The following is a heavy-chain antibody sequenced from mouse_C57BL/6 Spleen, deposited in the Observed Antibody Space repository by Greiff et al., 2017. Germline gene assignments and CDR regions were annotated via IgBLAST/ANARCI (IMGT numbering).Heavy chain of an antibody. CDR2: IDPSGSYT. CDR1: GYTFTSYW. J-gene: IGHJ3*01. D-gene: IGHD1-1*01. V-gene: IGHV1-69*01. Sequence: QVHLQQPGAELVMPGASVKLSCKASGYTFTSYWMHWVKQRPGQGLEWIGEIDPSGSYTNYNQKFKGKSTLTVDKSSSTAYMQLSSLTSEDSAVYYCASSLRVAWFADWGKGTLVTVSA. CDR3: ASSLRVAWFAD.